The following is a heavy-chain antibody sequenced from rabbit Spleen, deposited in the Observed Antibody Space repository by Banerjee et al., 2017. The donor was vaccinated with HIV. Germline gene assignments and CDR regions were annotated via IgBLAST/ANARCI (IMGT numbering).Heavy chain of an antibody. CDR1: GFSFSGGYY. Sequence: QQLVESGGGLVKPGASLTLTCTASGFSFSGGYYMYWVRQAPGKGLEWIACIYTSNDKTYYASWAKGRFTISKTSSTTVTLQMTSLTAADTATYFCARDSRYNDPAALWGPGTLVTVS. CDR2: IYTSNDKT. CDR3: ARDSRYNDPAAL. D-gene: IGHD2-1*01. J-gene: IGHJ4*01. V-gene: IGHV1S40*01.